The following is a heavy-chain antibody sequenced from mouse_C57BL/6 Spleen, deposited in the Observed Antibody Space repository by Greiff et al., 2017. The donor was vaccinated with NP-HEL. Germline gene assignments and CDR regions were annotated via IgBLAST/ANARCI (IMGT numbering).Heavy chain of an antibody. D-gene: IGHD2-3*01. CDR3: ARSGYYGYAMDY. CDR1: GYTFTSYW. V-gene: IGHV1-64*01. J-gene: IGHJ4*01. Sequence: QVQLQQSGAELVKPGASVKLSCKASGYTFTSYWMHWVKQRPGQGLEWIGMIHPNSGSTNYNEKFKSKATLTVDKSSSTAYMQLSSLTSEDSAVYYCARSGYYGYAMDYWGQGTSVTVSS. CDR2: IHPNSGST.